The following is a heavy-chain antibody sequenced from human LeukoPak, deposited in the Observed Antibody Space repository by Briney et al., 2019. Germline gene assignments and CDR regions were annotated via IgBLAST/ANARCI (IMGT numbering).Heavy chain of an antibody. CDR3: AKDKKGVPVAGLDY. J-gene: IGHJ4*02. D-gene: IGHD6-19*01. V-gene: IGHV3-23*01. Sequence: GGSLRLSCAASGFTFGSYAMTWVRQAPGKGLEWVSHISGSGGSTYHADSVEGRFTISRDNSKNTLYLQMNSLRAEDTAVYYGAKDKKGVPVAGLDYWGQGTLVTVSS. CDR1: GFTFGSYA. CDR2: ISGSGGST.